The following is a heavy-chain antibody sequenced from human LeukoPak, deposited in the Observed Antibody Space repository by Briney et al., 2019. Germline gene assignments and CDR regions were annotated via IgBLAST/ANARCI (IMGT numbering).Heavy chain of an antibody. J-gene: IGHJ4*02. CDR3: ARGVEPLAANTLAY. CDR1: GFTVITND. CDR2: LYSDGNT. D-gene: IGHD1-14*01. Sequence: GGSLRLSCAASGFTVITNDMTWVHQAPGKGLEWVSVLYSDGNTKYADSVQGRFTISRDNSKNTLYLEMNGLSPDDTAVYYCARGVEPLAANTLAYWGQGTLVTVSS. V-gene: IGHV3-53*01.